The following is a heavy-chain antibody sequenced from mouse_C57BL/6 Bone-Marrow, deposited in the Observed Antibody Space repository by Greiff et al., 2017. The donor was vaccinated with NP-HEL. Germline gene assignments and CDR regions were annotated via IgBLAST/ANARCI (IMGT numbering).Heavy chain of an antibody. V-gene: IGHV1-4*01. CDR2: INPSSGYT. CDR1: GYTFTSYT. Sequence: VQGVESGAELARPGASVKMSCKASGYTFTSYTMHWVKQRPGQGLEWIGYINPSSGYTKYNQKFKDKATLTADKSSSTAYMQLSSLTSEDSAVYYCAWLRRFDYWGQGTTLTVSS. CDR3: AWLRRFDY. D-gene: IGHD2-2*01. J-gene: IGHJ2*01.